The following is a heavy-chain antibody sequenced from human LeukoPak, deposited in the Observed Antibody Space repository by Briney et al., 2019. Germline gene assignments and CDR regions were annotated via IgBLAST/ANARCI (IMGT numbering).Heavy chain of an antibody. CDR3: ARDSRNNYYDSSCFDY. CDR2: TNPSGGST. V-gene: IGHV1-46*01. J-gene: IGHJ4*02. CDR1: GYTFTSCY. D-gene: IGHD3-22*01. Sequence: ASVKVSCKASGYTFTSCYMHWVRQAPGQGLEWMGITNPSGGSTSYAQKFQGRVTMTRDTSTSTVYMELSSLRSEDTAVYYCARDSRNNYYDSSCFDYWGQGTLVTVSS.